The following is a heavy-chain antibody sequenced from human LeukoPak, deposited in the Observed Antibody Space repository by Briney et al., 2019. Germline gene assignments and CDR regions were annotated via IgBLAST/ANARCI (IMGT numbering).Heavy chain of an antibody. D-gene: IGHD1-26*01. Sequence: GGSLRLSCAASGFTFSSYAMSWVRQAPGKGLEWVSAISGSGGSTYYADSVKGRFTISRDNAKNSLYLQMNSLRAEDTAVYYCAREGYSGSYYGTFGYWGQGTLVTVSS. CDR1: GFTFSSYA. CDR2: ISGSGGST. J-gene: IGHJ4*02. CDR3: AREGYSGSYYGTFGY. V-gene: IGHV3-23*01.